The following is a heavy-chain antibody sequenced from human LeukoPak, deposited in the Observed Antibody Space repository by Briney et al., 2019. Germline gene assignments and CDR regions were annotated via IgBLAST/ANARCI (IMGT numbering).Heavy chain of an antibody. CDR3: ARVWEQLGFDY. V-gene: IGHV4-59*01. CDR1: GGSISSYY. D-gene: IGHD6-6*01. CDR2: IYYSGST. J-gene: IGHJ4*02. Sequence: SETLSLTCTVSGGSISSYYWSWIRQPPGKGLEWIGYIYYSGSTNYNPSLKSRVTISVDTSKNQFSLKLSSVTAADTAVYYCARVWEQLGFDYWGQGTLVTVSS.